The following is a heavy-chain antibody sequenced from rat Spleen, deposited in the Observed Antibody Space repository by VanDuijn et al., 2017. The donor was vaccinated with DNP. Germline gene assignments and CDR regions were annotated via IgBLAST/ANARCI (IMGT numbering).Heavy chain of an antibody. Sequence: QVQLKESGPGLVQPSQTLSLTCTVSGFSLTSYNVHWVRQPPGKGLEWMGLIGNTGGTRYNAVFKSRLSISKDTSKSQVLLRMNGLQTKDTAMYFCARYAPYYFDYWGQGVKVTVSS. D-gene: IGHD3-1*01. CDR1: GFSLTSYN. CDR3: ARYAPYYFDY. J-gene: IGHJ2*01. CDR2: IGNTGGT. V-gene: IGHV2-41*01.